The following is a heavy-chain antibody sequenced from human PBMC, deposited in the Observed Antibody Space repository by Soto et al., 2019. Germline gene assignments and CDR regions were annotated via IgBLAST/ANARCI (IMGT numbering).Heavy chain of an antibody. CDR2: VNPNPGST. CDR1: GYIFTDFY. D-gene: IGHD6-6*01. CDR3: ARSVSTIGARLDF. Sequence: QVQLVQSGAEVKRPGASVTVSCEASGYIFTDFYMHWVRQAPGQGLEYMGWVNPNPGSTKYAQKFQGSVTMTRESLMLRVMTSDDTAVYYCARSVSTIGARLDFWCQVTLITVSS. V-gene: IGHV1-2*02. J-gene: IGHJ4*02.